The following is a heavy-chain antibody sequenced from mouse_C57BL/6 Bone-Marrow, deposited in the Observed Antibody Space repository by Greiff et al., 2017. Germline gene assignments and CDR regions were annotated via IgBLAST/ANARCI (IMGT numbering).Heavy chain of an antibody. CDR2: ISSGGDYI. V-gene: IGHV5-9-1*02. CDR1: GFTFSSYA. CDR3: TRVSVTQHYYYGFYARDY. J-gene: IGHJ4*01. Sequence: EVKLMESGEGLVKPGGSLKLSCAASGFTFSSYAMSWVRQTPEKRLAWVAYISSGGDYIYYAENVKGRFTISRDNARNTLYLQMSSLKSEDTAMYYCTRVSVTQHYYYGFYARDYWGQGTSVTVSS. D-gene: IGHD1-1*01.